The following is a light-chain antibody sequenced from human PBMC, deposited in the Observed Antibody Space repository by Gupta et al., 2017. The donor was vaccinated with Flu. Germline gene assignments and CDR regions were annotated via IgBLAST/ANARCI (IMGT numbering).Light chain of an antibody. CDR2: FGA. V-gene: IGKV2-28*01. Sequence: IVMTQSPLFLPVTPGGPASISCRSSQSLLHSNGYNYLAWYLQKPGQSPPLLIYFGANRASGVPDRLSGSGSGTDVTLKISRVEADDVWVYYCMQALQTPWTFGQGTKVEIK. CDR3: MQALQTPWT. J-gene: IGKJ1*01. CDR1: QSLLHSNGYNY.